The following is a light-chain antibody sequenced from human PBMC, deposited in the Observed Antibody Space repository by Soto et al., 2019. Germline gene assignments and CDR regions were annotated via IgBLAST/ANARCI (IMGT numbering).Light chain of an antibody. V-gene: IGKV1-39*01. CDR1: QSISSY. Sequence: DIQMTQSPSSLSASVVDRVTITCRASQSISSYLNWYQQKPGKAPKLLIYAASSLQSGVPSRFSGSGSGTDFSLTMSSLQPEDFATYYCPQSYSTPVFGQGTKLEIK. CDR2: AAS. CDR3: PQSYSTPV. J-gene: IGKJ2*01.